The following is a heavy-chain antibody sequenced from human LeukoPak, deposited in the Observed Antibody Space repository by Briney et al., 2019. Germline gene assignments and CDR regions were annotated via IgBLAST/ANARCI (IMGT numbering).Heavy chain of an antibody. Sequence: GGSLRLSCVASGFTFTNYAMIWVRQAPGKGLEWVSSISGSGIDIYSADSVKGRFTFSRDNSKNTVYLHINSLRAEDTAIYYCGKAAGFLDYWGRGALVIVSS. V-gene: IGHV3-23*01. J-gene: IGHJ4*01. CDR1: GFTFTNYA. CDR2: ISGSGIDI. CDR3: GKAAGFLDY. D-gene: IGHD6-13*01.